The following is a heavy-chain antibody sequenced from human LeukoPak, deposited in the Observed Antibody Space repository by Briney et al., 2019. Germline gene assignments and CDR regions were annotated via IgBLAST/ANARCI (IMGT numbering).Heavy chain of an antibody. CDR1: GDSVSSNSAA. D-gene: IGHD6-13*01. J-gene: IGHJ4*02. V-gene: IGHV6-1*01. CDR3: ARVLRSWPSRGFDY. CDR2: TYYRSKWYN. Sequence: SQTLSLTCAISGDSVSSNSAAWNWIRQSPSRGLERLGRTYYRSKWYNDYAVSVKSRITINPDTSKNQFSLQLNSVAPEDTAVYYCARVLRSWPSRGFDYWGQGTLVTVSS.